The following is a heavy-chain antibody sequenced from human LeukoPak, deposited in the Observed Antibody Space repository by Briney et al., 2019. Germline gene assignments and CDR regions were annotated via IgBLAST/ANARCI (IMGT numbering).Heavy chain of an antibody. Sequence: SATLSLTCTVSGGSISSSYYWSWIRQPPGQGLEWIGLIYYTGNTNYNPSLKSRVTISVDTSKNQFSLKLSSVTAADTAMCYCARDQYYDAFDIWGQGTMVIVSS. CDR1: GGSISSSYY. CDR2: IYYTGNT. V-gene: IGHV4-59*01. CDR3: ARDQYYDAFDI. J-gene: IGHJ3*02. D-gene: IGHD1-26*01.